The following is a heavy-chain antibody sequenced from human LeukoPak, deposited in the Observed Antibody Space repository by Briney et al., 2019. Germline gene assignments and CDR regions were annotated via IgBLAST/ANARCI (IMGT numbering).Heavy chain of an antibody. CDR2: INHSGST. V-gene: IGHV4-34*01. Sequence: SETLSLTCAVYGGSFSGYYWSWIRQPPGKGLEWIGEINHSGSTNYNPSLKSRVTISVDTSKNQFSLKLSSVTVADTAVYYCARIWFGEYHIDYWGQGTLVTVSS. J-gene: IGHJ4*02. CDR1: GGSFSGYY. D-gene: IGHD3-10*01. CDR3: ARIWFGEYHIDY.